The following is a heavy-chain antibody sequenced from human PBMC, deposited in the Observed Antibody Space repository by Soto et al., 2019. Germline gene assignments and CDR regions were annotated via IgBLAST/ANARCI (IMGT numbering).Heavy chain of an antibody. V-gene: IGHV3-74*01. J-gene: IGHJ5*02. CDR3: VESWFDP. Sequence: EVQLVESGGGLVQPGGSLRLSCAASGFTFNTYWMQWVRQAPGKGLVWVSTISSDGSSTTYADSVKGRFTVTRDNAKNMVYLQMNRLRAEDTAVYYCVESWFDPWGQGTLVTVS. CDR1: GFTFNTYW. CDR2: ISSDGSST.